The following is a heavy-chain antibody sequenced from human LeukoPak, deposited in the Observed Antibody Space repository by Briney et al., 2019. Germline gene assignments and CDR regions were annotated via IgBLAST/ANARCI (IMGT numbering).Heavy chain of an antibody. D-gene: IGHD1-26*01. CDR3: ARIVGAIAQNWFDP. CDR2: IYSGGST. J-gene: IGHJ5*02. CDR1: GFTVSSNY. Sequence: PGGSLRLSCAASGFTVSSNYMSWVRQAPGKGLEWVSVIYSGGSTYYADSVKGRFTISRDNSKNTLYLQMNSLRAEDTAVYYCARIVGAIAQNWFDPWGQGTLVTVSS. V-gene: IGHV3-53*05.